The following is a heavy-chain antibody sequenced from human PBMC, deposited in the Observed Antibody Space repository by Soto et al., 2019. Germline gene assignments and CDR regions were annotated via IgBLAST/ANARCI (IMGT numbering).Heavy chain of an antibody. CDR2: IGTAGDT. V-gene: IGHV3-13*01. J-gene: IGHJ4*02. CDR3: ARVNYDSSGYSFYYFDY. CDR1: GFTFSSYD. Sequence: EVQLVESGGGLVQPGGSLRLSCAASGFTFSSYDMHWVRQATGKGLEWVSAIGTAGDTYYPGSVKGRFTISRENAKNSLYLQMNSLRAEDMAVYYCARVNYDSSGYSFYYFDYWGQGTLVTVSS. D-gene: IGHD3-22*01.